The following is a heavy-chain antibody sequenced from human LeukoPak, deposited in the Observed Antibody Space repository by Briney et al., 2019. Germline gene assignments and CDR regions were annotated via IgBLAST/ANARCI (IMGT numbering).Heavy chain of an antibody. D-gene: IGHD5-18*01. V-gene: IGHV4-39*01. CDR1: GGSISSGDYY. CDR2: IYYSGST. Sequence: PSETLSLTCTVSGGSISSGDYYWSWIRQPPGKGLEWIGSIYYSGSTYYNPSLKSRVTISVDTSKNQFSLKLSSVTAADTAVYYCARRGYSYGYNWFDPWGQGTLVTVSS. CDR3: ARRGYSYGYNWFDP. J-gene: IGHJ5*02.